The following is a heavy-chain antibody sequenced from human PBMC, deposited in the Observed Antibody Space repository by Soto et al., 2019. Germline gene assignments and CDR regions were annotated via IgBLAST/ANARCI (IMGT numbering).Heavy chain of an antibody. V-gene: IGHV4-34*01. CDR2: INHSGST. D-gene: IGHD6-19*01. Sequence: QVQLQQWGAGLLKPSETLSLTCAVYGGSFSPYFWCWIRQPPGKGLEWIGEINHSGSTNYNPSLTRRATLSVDTSKNQVSLKLTSVTAADTAVYYCARLASGWQYYYFDFWGRGTPVTVSS. J-gene: IGHJ2*01. CDR3: ARLASGWQYYYFDF. CDR1: GGSFSPYF.